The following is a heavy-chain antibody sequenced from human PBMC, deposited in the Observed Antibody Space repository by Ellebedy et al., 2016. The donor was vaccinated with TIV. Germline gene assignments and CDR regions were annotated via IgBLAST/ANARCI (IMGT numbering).Heavy chain of an antibody. Sequence: GGSLRLSCAASGFTFSSYGMHWVRQAPGKGLEWVAVIWYDGSNKYYADSVKGRFTISRDNSKNSLYLQMNSLRTEDTALYYCAKDLIVPAARPYYFDYWGQGTLVTVSS. CDR3: AKDLIVPAARPYYFDY. V-gene: IGHV3-33*03. CDR2: IWYDGSNK. CDR1: GFTFSSYG. D-gene: IGHD2-2*01. J-gene: IGHJ4*02.